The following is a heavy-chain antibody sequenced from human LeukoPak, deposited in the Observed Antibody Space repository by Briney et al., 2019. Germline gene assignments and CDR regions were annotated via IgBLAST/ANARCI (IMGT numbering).Heavy chain of an antibody. CDR1: GFTFSSYW. Sequence: GGSLRLSCAASGFTFSSYWMHWVRQAPGKGLVWVSRINSDGSSTSYADSVKGRFTIPRDNAKNTLYLQMDSLRAEDTAVYYCARSPYYYDSSGYLPYWGQGTLVTVSS. D-gene: IGHD3-22*01. CDR3: ARSPYYYDSSGYLPY. V-gene: IGHV3-74*01. J-gene: IGHJ4*02. CDR2: INSDGSST.